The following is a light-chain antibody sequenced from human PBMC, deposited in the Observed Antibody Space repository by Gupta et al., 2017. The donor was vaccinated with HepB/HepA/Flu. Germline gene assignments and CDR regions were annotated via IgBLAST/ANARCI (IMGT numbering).Light chain of an antibody. Sequence: ENVMTLPPATLSVSPGERATLSCRASQSVTSNLAWYQQKPGQAPRLLIYAASTRVAGTPDRFRGSGSGTDFTLTISSLQSEDFAVYYRQQYNDWHPTFGGGTKVEIK. CDR1: QSVTSN. CDR2: AAS. J-gene: IGKJ4*01. CDR3: QQYNDWHPT. V-gene: IGKV3-15*01.